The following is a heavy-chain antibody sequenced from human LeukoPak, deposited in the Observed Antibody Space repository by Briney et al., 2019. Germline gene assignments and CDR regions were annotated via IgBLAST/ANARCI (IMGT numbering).Heavy chain of an antibody. Sequence: GASVKVSCKASGYTFTSYYMHWVRQAPGQGLEWMGIINPSGGSTSYAQKFQGRVTITADESTSTAYMELSSLRSEDTAVYYCARVRLGYCSSTSCSVRYYYGMDVWGQGTTVTVSS. CDR1: GYTFTSYY. J-gene: IGHJ6*02. D-gene: IGHD2-2*01. V-gene: IGHV1-46*01. CDR3: ARVRLGYCSSTSCSVRYYYGMDV. CDR2: INPSGGST.